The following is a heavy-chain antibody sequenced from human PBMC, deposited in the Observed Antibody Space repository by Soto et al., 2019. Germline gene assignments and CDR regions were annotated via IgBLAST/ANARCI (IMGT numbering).Heavy chain of an antibody. J-gene: IGHJ4*02. CDR1: GYIFSTHG. D-gene: IGHD2-15*01. CDR3: ARVQIVVLLGATPADY. CDR2: INPYNGKT. V-gene: IGHV1-18*01. Sequence: QVQLEQSGAEVKKSGASVKVSCKASGYIFSTHGINWVRQAPGQGLEWMGWINPYNGKTNYAQKFQGRVTMTTETSRKTDYMELRSLRSDDTAVYYCARVQIVVLLGATPADYWCQGTLVTVSS.